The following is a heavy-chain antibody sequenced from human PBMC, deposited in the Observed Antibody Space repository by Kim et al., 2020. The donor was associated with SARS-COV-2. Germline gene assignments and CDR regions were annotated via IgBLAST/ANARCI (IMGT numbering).Heavy chain of an antibody. Sequence: SETLSLTCAVSGGSISSSNWWSWVRQPPGKGLEWIGEIYHSGSTNYNPSLKSRVTISVDKSKNQFSLKLSSVTAADTAVYYCASRPTWILGLRFDYWGQGTLVTVSS. D-gene: IGHD5-18*01. J-gene: IGHJ4*02. V-gene: IGHV4-4*02. CDR3: ASRPTWILGLRFDY. CDR2: IYHSGST. CDR1: GGSISSSNW.